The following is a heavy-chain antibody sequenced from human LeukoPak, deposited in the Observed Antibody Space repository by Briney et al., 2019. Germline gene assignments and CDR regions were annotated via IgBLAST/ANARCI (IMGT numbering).Heavy chain of an antibody. J-gene: IGHJ4*02. CDR3: ARRASSSSFFDY. CDR2: IYTSGST. D-gene: IGHD6-6*01. Sequence: SETLSLTCTVSGGSIKSYYWSWIRQPPGKELEWIGYIYTSGSTNYNPSLKSRVTMSVDTSKNQFSLKLSSVTAADTAVYYCARRASSSSFFDYWGQGTLVTVSS. CDR1: GGSIKSYY. V-gene: IGHV4-4*09.